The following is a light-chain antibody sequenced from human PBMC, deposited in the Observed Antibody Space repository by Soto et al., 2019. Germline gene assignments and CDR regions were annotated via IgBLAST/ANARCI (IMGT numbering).Light chain of an antibody. CDR1: SSDVGGYNY. J-gene: IGLJ1*01. Sequence: QSALTQPASVSGSPGQSITISCTGTSSDVGGYNYVSWYQQHPPKAPKLMIYDVSNRPPGVSDRFSGSKSGNTASLTISGLQAEDEADYYCYSYTTSSTYVFGTGTKLTVL. CDR3: YSYTTSSTYV. CDR2: DVS. V-gene: IGLV2-14*01.